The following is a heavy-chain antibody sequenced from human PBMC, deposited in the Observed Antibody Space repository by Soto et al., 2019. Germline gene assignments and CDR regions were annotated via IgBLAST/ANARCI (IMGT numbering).Heavy chain of an antibody. CDR3: AKDTGNDLLGGGYYYYYLAV. Sequence: EVQLVESGGGLVQPGRSLRLSCAASGFTFDDYAMHWVRQAPGKGLEWVSGISRTSGSIGYADSVKGRFTISRDNAKNYLYLQMNSLKPEDTAMYHCAKDTGNDLLGGGYYYYYLAVSGKGTTVTVSS. D-gene: IGHD3-16*01. J-gene: IGHJ6*03. V-gene: IGHV3-9*01. CDR2: ISRTSGSI. CDR1: GFTFDDYA.